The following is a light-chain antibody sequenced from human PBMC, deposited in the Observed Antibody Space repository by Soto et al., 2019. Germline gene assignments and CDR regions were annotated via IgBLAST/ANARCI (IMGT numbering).Light chain of an antibody. CDR2: EVS. CDR3: SLDAARNLL. V-gene: IGLV2-8*01. J-gene: IGLJ1*01. CDR1: SSAFGAYNY. Sequence: QSVLTQPPSASGSPGLSVTISCTGTSSAFGAYNYVSWYQHHPGKAPKLMIYEVSQRPSGVPDRFTCSKSGNTASLSVSGVLAEDEADYYCSLDAARNLLFGTGTKVTVL.